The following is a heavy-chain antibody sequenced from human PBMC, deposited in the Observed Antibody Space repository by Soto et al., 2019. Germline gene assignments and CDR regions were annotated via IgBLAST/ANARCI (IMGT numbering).Heavy chain of an antibody. D-gene: IGHD6-19*01. CDR1: GFTFISYS. CDR3: ARDYYSSGWYGGNYYYGMDV. Sequence: PGGSLRLSCAASGFTFISYSMNWVRQAPGKGLEWVSSISSSSSYIYYADSVKGRFTISRDNAKNSLYLQMNSLRAEDTAVYYCARDYYSSGWYGGNYYYGMDVWGQGTTVTVSS. CDR2: ISSSSSYI. J-gene: IGHJ6*02. V-gene: IGHV3-21*01.